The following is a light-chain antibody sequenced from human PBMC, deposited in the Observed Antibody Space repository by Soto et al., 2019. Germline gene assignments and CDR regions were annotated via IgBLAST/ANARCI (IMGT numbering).Light chain of an antibody. V-gene: IGKV3-20*01. Sequence: IEMTQSPGTLSLSPGDRATLSCRASQSVSNNYLAWYQQKPGQAPRLLIYGASNRATGIPDRFSGSGSGTDFTLTISRLEPEDFAVYYCQQYGSSGTFGQGTKVDIK. CDR3: QQYGSSGT. CDR2: GAS. CDR1: QSVSNNY. J-gene: IGKJ1*01.